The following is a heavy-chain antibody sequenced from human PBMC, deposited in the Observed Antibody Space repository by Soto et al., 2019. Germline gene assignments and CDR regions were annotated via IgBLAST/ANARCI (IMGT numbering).Heavy chain of an antibody. CDR1: GFTVSSNY. CDR2: IYSGGST. D-gene: IGHD2-15*01. V-gene: IGHV3-53*02. J-gene: IGHJ3*02. Sequence: EVQLVETGGGLIQPGGSLRLSCAASGFTVSSNYMSWVRQAPGKGLEWGSVIYSGGSTYYADSVKGRFTISRDNSKNTMYLQMKRLRAEDTAVYYCARDSCSGGSCSQDAFDIWGQGTMVTVSS. CDR3: ARDSCSGGSCSQDAFDI.